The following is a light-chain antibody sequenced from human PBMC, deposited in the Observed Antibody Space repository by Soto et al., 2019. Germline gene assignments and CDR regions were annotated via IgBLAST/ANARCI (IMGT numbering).Light chain of an antibody. V-gene: IGKV4-1*01. J-gene: IGKJ3*01. CDR3: QQYYSTPFT. CDR2: WAS. Sequence: DIVMTQSLDSLAVSLGERATINCKSSQSVLYSSNNKNYLAWYQQKAGQPPKFLIYWASTRGSGVPDRFRGSGSGTDFTLTISSPQAEDVAVYYCQQYYSTPFTFGPGTKVYLK. CDR1: QSVLYSSNNKNY.